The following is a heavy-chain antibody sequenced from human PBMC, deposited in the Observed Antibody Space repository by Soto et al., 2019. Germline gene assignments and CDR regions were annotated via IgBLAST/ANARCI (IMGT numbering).Heavy chain of an antibody. J-gene: IGHJ4*02. CDR1: GFRFRDYW. CDR2: IKQDESDK. CDR3: ARDKITIFGVVPFDY. D-gene: IGHD3-3*01. V-gene: IGHV3-7*01. Sequence: GGSLRLSCAVSGFRFRDYWMSWVRQAPGKGLEWVANIKQDESDKYYVDSVKGRFTISRDNAKNALYLQMNSLRAEDTAVYYCARDKITIFGVVPFDYWGQGTLVTVSS.